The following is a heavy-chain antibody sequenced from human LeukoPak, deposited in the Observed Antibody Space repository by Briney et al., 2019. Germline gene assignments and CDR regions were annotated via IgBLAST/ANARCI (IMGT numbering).Heavy chain of an antibody. Sequence: GASVKVSCKASGYTFTSYYMHWVRQAPGQGLEWMGIINPSGGSTSYAQKFQGRVTMTRDTSTSTVYMELSSLRSEDTAVYSCARAVRSGGSPYDFDYWGQGTLVTVSS. CDR1: GYTFTSYY. D-gene: IGHD2-15*01. CDR3: ARAVRSGGSPYDFDY. V-gene: IGHV1-46*01. J-gene: IGHJ4*02. CDR2: INPSGGST.